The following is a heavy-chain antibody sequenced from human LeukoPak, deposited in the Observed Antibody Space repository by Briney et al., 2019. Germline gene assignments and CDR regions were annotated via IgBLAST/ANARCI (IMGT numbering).Heavy chain of an antibody. CDR3: ARHAKYYDFWSGYSVDGMDV. CDR2: IYYSGST. V-gene: IGHV4-59*08. Sequence: SETLSLTCAVYGGSFSGYYWSWIRQPPGKGLEWIGYIYYSGSTNYNPSLKSRVTISVDTSKNQFSLKLSSVTAADTAVYYCARHAKYYDFWSGYSVDGMDVWGQGTTVTVSS. D-gene: IGHD3-3*01. CDR1: GGSFSGYY. J-gene: IGHJ6*02.